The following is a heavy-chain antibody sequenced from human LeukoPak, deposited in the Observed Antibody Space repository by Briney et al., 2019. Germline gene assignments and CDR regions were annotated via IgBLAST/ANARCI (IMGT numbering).Heavy chain of an antibody. CDR1: GGSISSSSYY. Sequence: PSETLSLTCTVSGGSISSSSYYWGWIRQPPGKGLEWIGSIYYSGSPYYNPSLKRRVTISVDTSKNQFSLKLSSVPAADTAVYYCARSYWRPSGSYLERPYYFDYWGQGTLVTVSS. CDR3: ARSYWRPSGSYLERPYYFDY. J-gene: IGHJ4*02. CDR2: IYYSGSP. V-gene: IGHV4-39*01. D-gene: IGHD3-10*01.